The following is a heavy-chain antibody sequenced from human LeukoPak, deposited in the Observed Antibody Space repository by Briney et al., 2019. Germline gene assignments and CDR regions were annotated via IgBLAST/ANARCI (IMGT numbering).Heavy chain of an antibody. D-gene: IGHD5-18*01. CDR2: IKPDGSDK. CDR1: GITFSNYW. V-gene: IGHV3-7*03. Sequence: GGSLRLSCAASGITFSNYWMTWVRQAPGKGLEWVANIKPDGSDKYYVDSVKGRFIISRDNSKNSLYLEMNSLRAEDTALYYCAGGGYTYGYDYWGQGTLVTVSS. J-gene: IGHJ4*02. CDR3: AGGGYTYGYDY.